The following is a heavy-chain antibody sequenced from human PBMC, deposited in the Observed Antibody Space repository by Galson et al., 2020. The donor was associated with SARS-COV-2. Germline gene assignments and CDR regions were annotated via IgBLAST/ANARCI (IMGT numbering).Heavy chain of an antibody. J-gene: IGHJ2*01. D-gene: IGHD3-22*01. CDR2: ISYDGSNK. V-gene: IGHV3-30-3*01. CDR3: ARDRNYDSSGYYLGWYFDL. Sequence: GGSLRLSCAASGFTFSSYAMHWVRQAPGKGLEWVAVISYDGSNKYYADSVKGRFTISRDNSKNTLDLQMNSLRAEDTAVYYCARDRNYDSSGYYLGWYFDLWGRGTLVTVSS. CDR1: GFTFSSYA.